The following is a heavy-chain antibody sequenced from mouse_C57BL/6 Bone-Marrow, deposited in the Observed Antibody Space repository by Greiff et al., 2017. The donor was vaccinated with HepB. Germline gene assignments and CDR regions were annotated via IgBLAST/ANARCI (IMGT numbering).Heavy chain of an antibody. V-gene: IGHV1-42*01. Sequence: EVKLQQSGPELVKPGASVKISCKASGYSFTGYYMNWVKQSPEKSLEWIGEINPSTGGTTYNQKFKAKATLTVDKSSSTAYMQLKSLTSEDSAVYYCAREGIYYGNYFWGQGTSVTVSS. J-gene: IGHJ4*01. CDR2: INPSTGGT. CDR1: GYSFTGYY. CDR3: AREGIYYGNYF.